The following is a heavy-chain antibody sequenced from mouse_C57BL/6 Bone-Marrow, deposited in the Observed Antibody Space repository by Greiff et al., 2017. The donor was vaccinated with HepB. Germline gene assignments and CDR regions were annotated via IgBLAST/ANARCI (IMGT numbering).Heavy chain of an antibody. CDR3: ARDTTVVNAMDY. CDR2: ISDGGSYT. V-gene: IGHV5-4*01. D-gene: IGHD1-1*01. J-gene: IGHJ4*01. Sequence: QVVESGGGLVKPGGSLKLSCAASGFTFSSYAMSWVRQTPEKRLEWVATISDGGSYTYYPDNVKGRFTISRDNAKNNLYLQMSHLKSEDTAMYYCARDTTVVNAMDYWGQGTSVTVSS. CDR1: GFTFSSYA.